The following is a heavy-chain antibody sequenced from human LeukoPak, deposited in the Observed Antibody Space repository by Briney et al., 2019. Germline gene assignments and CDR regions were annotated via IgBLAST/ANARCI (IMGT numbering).Heavy chain of an antibody. CDR3: AKEENGDYVGGRYFDY. CDR1: GFTFSSYG. Sequence: PGGSLRLSCAASGFTFSSYGMHWVRQAPGKGLEWVAVISYDGSNKYYADSVKGRFTISRDNSKNTLYLQMNSLRAEDTAVYYCAKEENGDYVGGRYFDYWGQGTLVTVSS. CDR2: ISYDGSNK. V-gene: IGHV3-30*18. J-gene: IGHJ4*02. D-gene: IGHD4-17*01.